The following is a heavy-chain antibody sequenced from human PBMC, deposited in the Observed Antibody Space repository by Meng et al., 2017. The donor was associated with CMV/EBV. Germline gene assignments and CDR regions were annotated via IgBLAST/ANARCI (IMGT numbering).Heavy chain of an antibody. CDR3: ARAAVDLSKDYFDY. CDR2: IYTSGST. CDR1: GGSISSYY. J-gene: IGHJ4*02. Sequence: QVPLQESGPGLVKPSETLSLTCTASGGSISSYYWSWIRQPAGKGLEWIGRIYTSGSTNYNPSLKSRVTMSVDTSKNQFSLKLSSVTAADTAVYYCARAAVDLSKDYFDYWGQGTLVTVSS. D-gene: IGHD2-15*01. V-gene: IGHV4-4*07.